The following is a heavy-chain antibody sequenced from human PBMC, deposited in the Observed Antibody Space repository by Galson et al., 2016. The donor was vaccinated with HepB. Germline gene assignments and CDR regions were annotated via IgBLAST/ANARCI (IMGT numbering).Heavy chain of an antibody. Sequence: SLRLSCAASGFTFSASAMHWVRQASGKGLEWVGHIRSKTNSYATAYDASVTGRFTISRDDSKNTAYLQMNSLKTEDTAVYYCTRSRGPPVRYGDHYQYYYYMDVWGKGTTVTVSS. CDR1: GFTFSASA. CDR3: TRSRGPPVRYGDHYQYYYYMDV. CDR2: IRSKTNSYAT. V-gene: IGHV3-73*01. J-gene: IGHJ6*03. D-gene: IGHD4-17*01.